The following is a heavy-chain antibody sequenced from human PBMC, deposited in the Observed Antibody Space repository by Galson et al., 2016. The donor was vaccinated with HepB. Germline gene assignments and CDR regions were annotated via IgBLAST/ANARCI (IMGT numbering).Heavy chain of an antibody. CDR2: TYYRTKWYN. CDR1: GDSVSSNSAA. V-gene: IGHV6-1*01. J-gene: IGHJ4*02. CDR3: ASRTYYYESCGLF. D-gene: IGHD3-22*01. Sequence: CAISGDSVSSNSAAWNWIRRSPSRGLEWLGRTYYRTKWYNDYAVSVKSRITINADTSKNQFSLQLKSVTAADTAVYYCASRTYYYESCGLFWGQGTLVTVSP.